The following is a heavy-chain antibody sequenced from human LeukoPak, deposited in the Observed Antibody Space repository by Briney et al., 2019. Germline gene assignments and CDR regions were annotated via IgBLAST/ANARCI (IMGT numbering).Heavy chain of an antibody. D-gene: IGHD2-15*01. CDR1: GFTFSSYG. Sequence: GRSLSLSCAASGFTFSSYGMHWVRQAPGKGLEWVAVIWYDGSNKYYADSVKGRFTISRDNSKNTLYLQMNSLRAEDTAVYYCARDFFGSGGSCYFDYRGQGTLVTVSS. CDR3: ARDFFGSGGSCYFDY. V-gene: IGHV3-33*01. J-gene: IGHJ4*02. CDR2: IWYDGSNK.